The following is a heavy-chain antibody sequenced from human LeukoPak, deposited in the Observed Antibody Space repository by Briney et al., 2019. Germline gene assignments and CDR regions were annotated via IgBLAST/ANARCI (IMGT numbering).Heavy chain of an antibody. CDR2: IYYSGST. D-gene: IGHD3-16*02. V-gene: IGHV4-39*01. CDR1: GGSISSSSYY. Sequence: PSETLSLTCTVSGGSISSSSYYWGWIRQPPGKGLEWIGSIYYSGSTYYNPSLKSRVTISVDTSKNQSSLKLSSVTAADTAVYYCASGYYDYVWGSYRPFDYWGQGTLVTVSS. CDR3: ASGYYDYVWGSYRPFDY. J-gene: IGHJ4*02.